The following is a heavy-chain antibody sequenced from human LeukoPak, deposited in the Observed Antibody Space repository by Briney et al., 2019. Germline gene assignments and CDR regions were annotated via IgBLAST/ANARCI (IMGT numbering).Heavy chain of an antibody. CDR2: IYTSGST. J-gene: IGHJ6*03. V-gene: IGHV4-4*09. CDR1: GGSISSYY. D-gene: IGHD3-10*01. Sequence: PSETLSLTCTVSGGSISSYYWSRIRQPPGKGLEWIGYIYTSGSTNYNPSLKSRVTISVDTSKNQFSLKLSSVTAADTAVYYCARHISKMVRGVPYYYYYMDVWGKGTAVTVSS. CDR3: ARHISKMVRGVPYYYYYMDV.